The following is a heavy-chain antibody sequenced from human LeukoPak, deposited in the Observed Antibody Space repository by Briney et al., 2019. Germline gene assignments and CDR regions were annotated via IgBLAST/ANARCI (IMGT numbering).Heavy chain of an antibody. CDR3: ARDTAMVTYY. CDR1: GFTFSSYA. V-gene: IGHV3-30*04. CDR2: ISYDGSNN. D-gene: IGHD5-18*01. J-gene: IGHJ4*02. Sequence: GGSLRLSCAASGFTFSSYAMHWVRQAPGKGLEWVAIISYDGSNNYYADSVKGRFTISRDNSNNTLYLQMNSLRAEATAVYYCARDTAMVTYYWGQGTLVTVSS.